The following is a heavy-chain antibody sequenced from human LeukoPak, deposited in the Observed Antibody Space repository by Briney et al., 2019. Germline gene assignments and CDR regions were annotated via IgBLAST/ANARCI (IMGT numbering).Heavy chain of an antibody. V-gene: IGHV4-4*02. CDR1: GGSISSSNW. CDR2: IYHSGST. Sequence: SGTLSLTCAVSGGSISSSNWWSWIRQPPGKGLEWIGYIYHSGSTYYNPSLKSRVTISVDRSKNQFSLKLSSVTAADTAVYYCARTHYDILTGRAEFFDYWGQGTLVTVSS. J-gene: IGHJ4*02. CDR3: ARTHYDILTGRAEFFDY. D-gene: IGHD3-9*01.